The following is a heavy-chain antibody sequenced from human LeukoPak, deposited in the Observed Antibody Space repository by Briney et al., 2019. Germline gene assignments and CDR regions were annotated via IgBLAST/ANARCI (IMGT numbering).Heavy chain of an antibody. CDR3: ARKGAVAGTRWFDP. CDR1: GGSISSSSYY. D-gene: IGHD6-19*01. V-gene: IGHV4-39*01. CDR2: IYYSGRT. Sequence: PSETLSLTCTVSGGSISSSSYYWGWIRQPPGKGLEWIGSIYYSGRTYYNPSLKSRVTISVDTSKNQFSLKLSSVTAADTAVYYCARKGAVAGTRWFDPWGQGTLVTVSS. J-gene: IGHJ5*02.